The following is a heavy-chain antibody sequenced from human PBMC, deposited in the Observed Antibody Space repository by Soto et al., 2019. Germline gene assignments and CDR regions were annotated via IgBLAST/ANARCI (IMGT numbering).Heavy chain of an antibody. V-gene: IGHV3-23*01. J-gene: IGHJ4*02. CDR2: ISGSGESK. D-gene: IGHD1-26*01. CDR3: AKTGVGATMHYFDY. Sequence: AGGSLRLSCASSGFTFSNYAMSWVRQAPGRGREWVSAISGSGESKYYGDSVKGRFTTSRDNSKNTLYLQMSSLRAEDTAVYYCAKTGVGATMHYFDYWGQGTLVTVSS. CDR1: GFTFSNYA.